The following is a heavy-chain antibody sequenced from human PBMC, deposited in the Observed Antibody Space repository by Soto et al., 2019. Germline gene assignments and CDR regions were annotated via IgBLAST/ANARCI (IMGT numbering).Heavy chain of an antibody. CDR1: GGSISSYY. CDR2: IYYSGST. D-gene: IGHD2-15*01. V-gene: IGHV4-59*01. CDR3: ARDHRGYCSGGSCLNWFDP. Sequence: GTLSLTCTVSGGSISSYYWSWIRQPPGKGLEWIGYIYYSGSTNYNPSLKSRVTISVDTSKNQFSLKLSSVTAADTAVYYCARDHRGYCSGGSCLNWFDPWGQGTLVTVSS. J-gene: IGHJ5*02.